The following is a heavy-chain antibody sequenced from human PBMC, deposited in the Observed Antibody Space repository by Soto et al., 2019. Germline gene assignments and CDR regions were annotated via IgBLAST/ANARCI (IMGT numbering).Heavy chain of an antibody. J-gene: IGHJ1*01. Sequence: GGSLRLSCAASGFTFSNYAMSWVRQAPGKGLEWVSSISGSGGSTYYADSVKGRFTISRDNSKNTLCLQMNSLRADDTAVYYCAKINDYGDYRGYFQHWGQGTLVTVSS. D-gene: IGHD4-17*01. V-gene: IGHV3-23*01. CDR3: AKINDYGDYRGYFQH. CDR2: ISGSGGST. CDR1: GFTFSNYA.